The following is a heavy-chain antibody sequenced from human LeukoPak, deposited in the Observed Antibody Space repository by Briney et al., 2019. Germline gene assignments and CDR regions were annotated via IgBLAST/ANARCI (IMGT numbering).Heavy chain of an antibody. V-gene: IGHV5-51*01. CDR3: ARRVRGVNQYYFDY. CDR1: GYSFTSYW. J-gene: IGHJ4*02. D-gene: IGHD3-10*01. Sequence: GESLKISCKGSGYSFTSYWFGWVRQMPGKGLRGLGSFYPGDSDTIYSPSFKGQVTISGDKSISTPYLQWSSLKASDTAMYYCARRVRGVNQYYFDYWGQGTLVTVSS. CDR2: FYPGDSDT.